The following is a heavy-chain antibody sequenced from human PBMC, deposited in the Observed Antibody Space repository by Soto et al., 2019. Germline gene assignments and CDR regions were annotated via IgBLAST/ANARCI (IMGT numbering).Heavy chain of an antibody. CDR3: ATPIVAFY. J-gene: IGHJ4*02. Sequence: GTSVKVSCKASGYTFTSYGISWVRQAPGQGLEWMGWISAYNGNTNYAQKLQGRVIITRDTSAGTAYMELRSLRSEDTAVYYCATPIVAFYWGQGTLVTVSS. V-gene: IGHV1-18*01. CDR1: GYTFTSYG. D-gene: IGHD5-12*01. CDR2: ISAYNGNT.